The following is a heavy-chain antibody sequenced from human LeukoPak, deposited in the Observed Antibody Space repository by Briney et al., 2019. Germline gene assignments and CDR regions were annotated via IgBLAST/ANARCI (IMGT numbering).Heavy chain of an antibody. CDR3: ARGVGCSSTSCYPNWFDP. J-gene: IGHJ5*02. D-gene: IGHD2-2*01. CDR2: IYYSGST. Sequence: SETLSLTCTVSGGSISSGGYYWSWIRQPPGKGLEWIGHIYYSGSTTYTPSLKSRVTISVDTSKNQFSLKLTSVTAADTAMYYCARGVGCSSTSCYPNWFDPWGLGTLVTVSS. CDR1: GGSISSGGYY. V-gene: IGHV4-61*08.